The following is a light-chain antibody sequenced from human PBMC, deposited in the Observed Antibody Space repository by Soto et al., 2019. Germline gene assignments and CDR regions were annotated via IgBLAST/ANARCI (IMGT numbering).Light chain of an antibody. CDR2: DAS. CDR1: QGISSA. CDR3: QQFNSYPPRLT. V-gene: IGKV1-13*02. J-gene: IGKJ3*01. Sequence: AIQLTQSPSSLSASVGDRVTITCRASQGISSALAGYLQKPGKAPKLLIYDASSLESGVPSRFSGSGSGTDFTLIISRLQPADFATYYCQQFNSYPPRLTFGPGTKVDIK.